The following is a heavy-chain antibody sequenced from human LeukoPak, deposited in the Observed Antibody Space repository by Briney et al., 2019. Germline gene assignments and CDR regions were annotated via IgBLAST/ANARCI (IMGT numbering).Heavy chain of an antibody. CDR3: ARRVGSSESSYYFDY. V-gene: IGHV3-74*01. D-gene: IGHD3-22*01. J-gene: IGHJ4*02. Sequence: GGSLRLSCAASGFTFNIYWMHWVRHAPGKGLVWVSLISSDGSITSYADSVKGRFTISRDNAKNTVYLQMNSLRVEDTAVYYCARRVGSSESSYYFDYWGQGTLVTVSS. CDR1: GFTFNIYW. CDR2: ISSDGSIT.